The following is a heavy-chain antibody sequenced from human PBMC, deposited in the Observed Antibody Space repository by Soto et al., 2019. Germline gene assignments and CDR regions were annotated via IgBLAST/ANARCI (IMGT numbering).Heavy chain of an antibody. Sequence: ASVKVSCKVSGYTLTELSMHWVRQAPGKGLEWMGGFDPEDGETIYAQKFQGRVTMTEDTSSDTAYMELSSLRSEDTAVYYCATFRPPQYNWNYPDYWGQGTLVTVSS. J-gene: IGHJ4*02. D-gene: IGHD1-7*01. CDR2: FDPEDGET. V-gene: IGHV1-24*01. CDR3: ATFRPPQYNWNYPDY. CDR1: GYTLTELS.